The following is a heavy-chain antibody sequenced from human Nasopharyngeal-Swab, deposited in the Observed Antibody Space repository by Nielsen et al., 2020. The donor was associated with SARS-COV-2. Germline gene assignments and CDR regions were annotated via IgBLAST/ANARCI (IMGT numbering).Heavy chain of an antibody. J-gene: IGHJ6*02. Sequence: ASVKVSCKASGYTFTSYAMNWVRQAPGQGLEWMGWINTNTGNPTYAQGSTGRFVFSLDTSVSTAYLQISSLKAEDTAVYYCARVRTPGAVRKYYYYGMDVWGQGTTVTVSS. V-gene: IGHV7-4-1*02. CDR1: GYTFTSYA. CDR3: ARVRTPGAVRKYYYYGMDV. CDR2: INTNTGNP.